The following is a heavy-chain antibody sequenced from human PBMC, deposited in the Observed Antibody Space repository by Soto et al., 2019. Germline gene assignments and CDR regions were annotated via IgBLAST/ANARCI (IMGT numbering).Heavy chain of an antibody. CDR2: IKQDGSEK. J-gene: IGHJ4*02. D-gene: IGHD5-18*01. CDR3: ARGGSRYSYGQFDY. CDR1: GFTFSSYW. V-gene: IGHV3-7*03. Sequence: AVGSLRLSCAASGFTFSSYWMSWVRQAPGKGLEWVANIKQDGSEKYYVDSVKGRFTISRDNAKNSLYLQMNSLRAEDTAVYYCARGGSRYSYGQFDYWGQGTLVTVSS.